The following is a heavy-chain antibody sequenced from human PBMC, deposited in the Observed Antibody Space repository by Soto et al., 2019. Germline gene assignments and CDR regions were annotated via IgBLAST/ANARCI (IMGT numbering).Heavy chain of an antibody. Sequence: SETLSLTCTVSGGSISSSTYYWGWIRQPPGKGLEWIGSIYYSGTTYYNPSLRSRVTISVDTSKNQFSLKLSSVTAADTAVYYCARHPPALTIGRRGYYGMDVWGQGTTVTVSS. D-gene: IGHD3-9*01. CDR1: GGSISSSTYY. J-gene: IGHJ6*02. CDR2: IYYSGTT. V-gene: IGHV4-39*01. CDR3: ARHPPALTIGRRGYYGMDV.